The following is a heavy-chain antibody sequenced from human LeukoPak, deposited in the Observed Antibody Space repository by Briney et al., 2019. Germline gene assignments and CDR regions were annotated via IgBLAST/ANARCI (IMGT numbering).Heavy chain of an antibody. D-gene: IGHD7-27*01. V-gene: IGHV1-18*01. CDR1: GYTFTSYG. Sequence: ASVKVSCKASGYTFTSYGISWERQAPGQGLEWMGWISAYNGNTNYAQKLQGRVTMTTDTSTSTAYIELRSLRSDDTAVYYCARDGRNWAYYFDYWGQGTLVTVSS. CDR3: ARDGRNWAYYFDY. CDR2: ISAYNGNT. J-gene: IGHJ4*02.